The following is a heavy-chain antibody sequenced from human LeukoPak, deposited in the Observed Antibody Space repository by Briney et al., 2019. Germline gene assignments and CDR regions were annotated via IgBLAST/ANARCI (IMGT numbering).Heavy chain of an antibody. CDR2: INPNSGGT. CDR1: GYTFTDYY. V-gene: IGHV1-2*02. CDR3: ARDRSPPLRFLEWLLKGAPVDY. D-gene: IGHD3-3*01. J-gene: IGHJ4*02. Sequence: ASVKVSCKASGYTFTDYYMHWVRQAPGQGLEWMGWINPNSGGTNFAQKFQGRVTMTTDTSTSTAYMELRSLRSDDTAVYYCARDRSPPLRFLEWLLKGAPVDYWGQGTLVTVSS.